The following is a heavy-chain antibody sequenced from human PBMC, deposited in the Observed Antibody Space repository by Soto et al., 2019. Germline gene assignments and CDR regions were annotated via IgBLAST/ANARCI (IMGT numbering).Heavy chain of an antibody. CDR2: IIPIFGTA. D-gene: IGHD5-18*01. CDR1: GGTFSSYA. J-gene: IGHJ4*02. CDR3: ARGSGYSYGYREKPFDY. V-gene: IGHV1-69*13. Sequence: SVKVSCKASGGTFSSYAISWVRQAPGQGLEWMGGIIPIFGTANYAQKFQGRVTITADESTSTAYMELSSLRSEDTAVYYCARGSGYSYGYREKPFDYGGQGTLCTFPS.